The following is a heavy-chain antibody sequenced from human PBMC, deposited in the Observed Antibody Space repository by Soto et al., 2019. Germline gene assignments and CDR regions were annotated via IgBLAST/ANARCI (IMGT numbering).Heavy chain of an antibody. CDR3: ARYCSGGSCYSFFAFDI. CDR2: IYYSGST. CDR1: GGSISSSSYY. D-gene: IGHD2-15*01. J-gene: IGHJ3*02. Sequence: SETLSLTCTVSGGSISSSSYYWGWIRQPPGKGLEWIGSIYYSGSTYYNPSLKSRVTISVDTSKNQFSLKLGSVTAADTAVYYCARYCSGGSCYSFFAFDIWGQGTMVTVSS. V-gene: IGHV4-39*01.